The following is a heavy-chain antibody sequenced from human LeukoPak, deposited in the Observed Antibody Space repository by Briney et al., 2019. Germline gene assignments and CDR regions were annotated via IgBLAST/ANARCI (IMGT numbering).Heavy chain of an antibody. CDR2: ISGSGGST. D-gene: IGHD6-13*01. Sequence: GGSLRLSCAASGFTFSSYAMSWVRQAPGKGLEWVSAISGSGGSTYYADSVKGRFTISRDNSKNTLYLQMSSLRAEDTAVYYCAKAPYSSSNNWFDPWGQGTLVTVSS. CDR3: AKAPYSSSNNWFDP. V-gene: IGHV3-23*01. CDR1: GFTFSSYA. J-gene: IGHJ5*02.